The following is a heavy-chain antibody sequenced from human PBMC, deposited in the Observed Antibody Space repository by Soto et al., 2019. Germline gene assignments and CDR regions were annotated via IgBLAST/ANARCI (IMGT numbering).Heavy chain of an antibody. CDR1: GGTFNNYA. V-gene: IGHV1-69*01. J-gene: IGHJ6*02. Sequence: QEQLLQSGAGVRKPGSSVKVSCKASGGTFNNYAVSWVRQAPGQGLEWMGGIIPMFETVNYAQRFQGRLTIAADESTSTAYMELTSLTSADTAIYFCARGLRTGNYGMDVWGQGTTVTVSS. D-gene: IGHD2-15*01. CDR2: IIPMFETV. CDR3: ARGLRTGNYGMDV.